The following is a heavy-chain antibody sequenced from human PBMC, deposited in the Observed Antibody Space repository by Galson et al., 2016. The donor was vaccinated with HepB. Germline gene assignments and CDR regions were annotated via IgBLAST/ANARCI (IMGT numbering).Heavy chain of an antibody. CDR1: GFSFHNYG. Sequence: SLRLSCAASGFSFHNYGMHWVRQAPGKGLEWLAVISHDGTVVYYADALKGRFTISRDNPKTTLYLQMNSLGAEDTAVYFCARDRGGGAPKLVIFDYWGQGTLVTVSS. J-gene: IGHJ4*02. CDR2: ISHDGTVV. V-gene: IGHV3-30*03. CDR3: ARDRGGGAPKLVIFDY. D-gene: IGHD3-16*01.